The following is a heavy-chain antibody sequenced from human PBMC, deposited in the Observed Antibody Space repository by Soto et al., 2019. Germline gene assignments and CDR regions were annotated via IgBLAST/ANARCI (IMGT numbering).Heavy chain of an antibody. CDR3: AKDKWYGNTWYYFDS. D-gene: IGHD6-13*01. CDR1: GFIFSDYA. CDR2: VSASGGST. Sequence: PGGSLRLSCAASGFIFSDYAMSWVRQAPGKGLEWVSGVSASGGSTNHADSVKGRFTSSRDNSKNTVYLQMNSLRAEDTAVYYCAKDKWYGNTWYYFDSWGQGTVVTVSS. J-gene: IGHJ4*02. V-gene: IGHV3-23*01.